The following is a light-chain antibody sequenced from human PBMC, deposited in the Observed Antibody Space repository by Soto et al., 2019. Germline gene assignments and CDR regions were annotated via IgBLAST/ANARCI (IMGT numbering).Light chain of an antibody. CDR3: CSDAGSTTPLDV. CDR1: SSDIGNYNL. Sequence: QSVLTQPASVSGSPGQSITISCTGTSSDIGNYNLVSWYQQHPGKAPKLMIYEDNKRPSGVSSRFSGSKSGDTAALTISGLQAEDEADYYCCSDAGSTTPLDVFGTGTKLTVL. J-gene: IGLJ1*01. CDR2: EDN. V-gene: IGLV2-23*01.